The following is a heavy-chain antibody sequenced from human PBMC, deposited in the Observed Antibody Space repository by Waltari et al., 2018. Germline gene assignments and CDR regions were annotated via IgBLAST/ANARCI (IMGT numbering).Heavy chain of an antibody. CDR3: AREQRTYYFDY. CDR2: LYTCDGT. D-gene: IGHD6-25*01. CDR1: GFTGSSSH. J-gene: IGHJ4*02. V-gene: IGHV3-53*01. Sequence: ELQLVESGAGLNQPGALLRLFCAASGFTGSSSHMSWVRQAPGKGLEGVSVLYTCDGTYYADSVRGRFTISRDNAKNTLYLQMNSLRAEDTALYYCAREQRTYYFDYWGQGTLVTVSS.